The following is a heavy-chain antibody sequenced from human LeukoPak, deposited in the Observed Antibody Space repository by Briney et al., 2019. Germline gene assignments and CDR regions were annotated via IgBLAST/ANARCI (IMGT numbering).Heavy chain of an antibody. Sequence: ASVKVSCKASGYTFTSYGISWVRQAPGQGLEWMGWISAYNGNTDYAQKFQGRVTMTTDTSTNTAYMDLRSLRSDDTAVYYCARDRRTAGDYWGQGTLVTVSS. CDR3: ARDRRTAGDY. V-gene: IGHV1-18*01. CDR1: GYTFTSYG. D-gene: IGHD2-21*02. CDR2: ISAYNGNT. J-gene: IGHJ4*02.